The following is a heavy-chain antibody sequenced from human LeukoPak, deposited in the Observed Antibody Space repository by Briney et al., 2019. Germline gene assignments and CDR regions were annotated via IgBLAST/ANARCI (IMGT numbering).Heavy chain of an antibody. Sequence: GGSLRLSCAASGFTFSDFNMNWVRQAPGQGLEWVSSSSSTRTYIFYADSVKGRFTISRDNARNLLFLQMDSLRVEDTAVYYCAREHQLATEGLGFDYWGQGTLVTVSS. J-gene: IGHJ4*02. CDR1: GFTFSDFN. CDR3: AREHQLATEGLGFDY. CDR2: SSSTRTYI. D-gene: IGHD6-13*01. V-gene: IGHV3-21*01.